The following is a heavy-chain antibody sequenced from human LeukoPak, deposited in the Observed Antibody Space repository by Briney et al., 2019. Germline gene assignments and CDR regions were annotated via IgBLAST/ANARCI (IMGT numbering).Heavy chain of an antibody. Sequence: GESLKISCAASGFTFSTYSMNWVRQAPGKGLEWVSSISSTSSYIYYADSVKGRFTISRDNAQKSLYLQMNSLRAEDTAVCYCARVGYSSGWYFDYWGQGTLVTVSS. V-gene: IGHV3-21*01. CDR1: GFTFSTYS. J-gene: IGHJ4*02. D-gene: IGHD6-19*01. CDR3: ARVGYSSGWYFDY. CDR2: ISSTSSYI.